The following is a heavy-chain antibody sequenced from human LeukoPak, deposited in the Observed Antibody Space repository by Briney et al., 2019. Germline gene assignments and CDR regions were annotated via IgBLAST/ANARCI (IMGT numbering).Heavy chain of an antibody. V-gene: IGHV3-30*02. D-gene: IGHD6-19*01. CDR2: ILYDGSNK. J-gene: IGHJ4*02. CDR1: GFTFSSYV. CDR3: ATGYSSGWYGRLDY. Sequence: QTGRSLRLSCAASGFTFSSYVMHWFRQAPGKGLEGVAYILYDGSNKYYADSLNAVFTLSRDNSKNTMYLQMNTLRAEDTAVYYCATGYSSGWYGRLDYWGQGTLVTVSS.